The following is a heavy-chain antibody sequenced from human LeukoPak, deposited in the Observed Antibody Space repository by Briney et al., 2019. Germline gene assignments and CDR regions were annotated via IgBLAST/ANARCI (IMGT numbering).Heavy chain of an antibody. CDR3: ARDRYRSGCMDV. CDR2: MYADVST. V-gene: IGHV3-53*01. J-gene: IGHJ6*02. D-gene: IGHD6-19*01. CDR1: GLTVGINY. Sequence: PGGSLRLSCAASGLTVGINYMSWVRQAPGKGLEWVSFMYADVSTDYADSVQGRFTISRDNSKNTLYLQMNTLRAEDTAIYYCARDRYRSGCMDVWGQGTTVTVS.